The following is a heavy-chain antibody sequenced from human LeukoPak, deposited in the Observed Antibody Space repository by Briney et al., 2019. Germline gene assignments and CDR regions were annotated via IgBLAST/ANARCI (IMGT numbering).Heavy chain of an antibody. V-gene: IGHV1-2*02. CDR1: GYTFTGYY. Sequence: ASVKVSCRASGYTFTGYYLHWVRQAPGQGLEWMGCVNPNSGDTNYAQKFQGSVTMTRDTSISTVYMELSRLRSDDTAVYYCARASGSYWWFDSWGQGTLVTVSS. D-gene: IGHD1-26*01. CDR2: VNPNSGDT. CDR3: ARASGSYWWFDS. J-gene: IGHJ5*01.